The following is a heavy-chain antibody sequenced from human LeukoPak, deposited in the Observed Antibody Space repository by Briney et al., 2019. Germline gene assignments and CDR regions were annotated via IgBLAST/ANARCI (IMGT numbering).Heavy chain of an antibody. J-gene: IGHJ6*03. CDR3: ARDPYSGNYGAYYYYYMDV. Sequence: GGSLRLSCAASEFTLSSYEMNWVRQAPGKGLEWVSSITSSSSYIYYADSVKGRFTISRDNAKNSLYLQMDSLRVEDTAEYYCARDPYSGNYGAYYYYYMDVWGKGATVTVSS. CDR1: EFTLSSYE. CDR2: ITSSSSYI. V-gene: IGHV3-21*06. D-gene: IGHD1-26*01.